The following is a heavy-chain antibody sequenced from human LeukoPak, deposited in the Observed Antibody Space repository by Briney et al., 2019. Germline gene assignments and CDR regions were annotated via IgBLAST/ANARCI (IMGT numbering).Heavy chain of an antibody. CDR3: ARALAGFSFNP. V-gene: IGHV3-11*01. CDR2: ISNSGTTI. J-gene: IGHJ5*02. D-gene: IGHD3-10*01. CDR1: GFTFSDYY. Sequence: GGSLRLSCAASGFTFSDYYMSWIRQAPGKGLEWVSYISNSGTTIYYADSVKGRFTISRDNAKNSLYLQMNSLRAEDTAMYYCARALAGFSFNPWGQGTLVTVSS.